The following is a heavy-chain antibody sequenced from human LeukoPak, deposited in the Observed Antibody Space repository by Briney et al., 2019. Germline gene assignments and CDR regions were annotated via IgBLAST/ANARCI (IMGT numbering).Heavy chain of an antibody. D-gene: IGHD6-13*01. Sequence: GGPLRLSCAASGFTVSSNYMSWVRQAPGKGLEWVPVIYSGGSTYYADSVKGRFTISRDNSKNTLYLQMNSLRAEDTAVYYCARDGGSSSWYFDYWGQGTLVTVSS. CDR2: IYSGGST. V-gene: IGHV3-53*01. CDR1: GFTVSSNY. CDR3: ARDGGSSSWYFDY. J-gene: IGHJ4*02.